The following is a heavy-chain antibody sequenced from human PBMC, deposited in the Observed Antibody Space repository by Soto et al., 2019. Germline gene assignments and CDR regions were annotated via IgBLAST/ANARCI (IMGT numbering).Heavy chain of an antibody. CDR2: ITTAGDT. V-gene: IGHV3-13*01. Sequence: PGGSLRLSCAASGFTFTNYDMHWVRQGTGKGLEWVSGITTAGDTYYPGSVKGRFTISREKAKNSLYLQMNSLSAGDTAVYYCAREVPVASYGLDVWRQGTPVTVSS. J-gene: IGHJ6*02. CDR1: GFTFTNYD. CDR3: AREVPVASYGLDV.